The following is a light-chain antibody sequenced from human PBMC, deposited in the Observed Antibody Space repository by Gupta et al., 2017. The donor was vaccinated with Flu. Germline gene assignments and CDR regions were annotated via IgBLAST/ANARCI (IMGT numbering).Light chain of an antibody. CDR2: GNN. CDR3: QSYDSSLRGSV. Sequence: QSGLTQPPSVSGAPGQRLTISCTGSSSNLGAGYDVHWYQQLPGTAPKLLLYGNNHRPSGVPDRFSGSKSGTSASLAIXGXQADDEXDYYCQSYDSSLRGSVFGGGTKLTVL. CDR1: SSNLGAGYD. J-gene: IGLJ3*02. V-gene: IGLV1-40*01.